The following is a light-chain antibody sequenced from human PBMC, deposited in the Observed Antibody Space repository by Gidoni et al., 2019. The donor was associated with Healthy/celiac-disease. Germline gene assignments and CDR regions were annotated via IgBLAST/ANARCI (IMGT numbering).Light chain of an antibody. CDR2: DAS. CDR3: QQRSNWPRV. Sequence: EIVLTQSPATLSWSPGERATISCRASQSVSSYLAWYQQTPGQAPRLLIYDASNRATGIPARFSGSGSGTDFLLTISRLEPEDFAVYYCQQRSNWPRVFGPGTKVDIK. CDR1: QSVSSY. V-gene: IGKV3-11*01. J-gene: IGKJ3*01.